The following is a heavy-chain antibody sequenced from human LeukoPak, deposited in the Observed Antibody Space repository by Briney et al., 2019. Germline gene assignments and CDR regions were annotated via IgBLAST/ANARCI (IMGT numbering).Heavy chain of an antibody. Sequence: SETLSLTCAVYGGSFSGYYWSWIRQPPGKGLEWIGEINHSGSTNYNPSLKSRVTISVDTSKNQFSLKLSSVTAADTAVYYCARAGYSSSWGADYYYYMDVWGKGTTVTVSS. J-gene: IGHJ6*03. CDR3: ARAGYSSSWGADYYYYMDV. CDR1: GGSFSGYY. CDR2: INHSGST. V-gene: IGHV4-34*01. D-gene: IGHD6-13*01.